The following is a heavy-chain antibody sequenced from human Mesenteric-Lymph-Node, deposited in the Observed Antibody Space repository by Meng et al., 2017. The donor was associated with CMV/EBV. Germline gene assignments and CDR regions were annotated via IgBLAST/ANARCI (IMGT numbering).Heavy chain of an antibody. CDR3: ARKSLNGFDP. Sequence: LPCTVSGGSISSGDYYWSWIRQSPGKGLEWIGYVHYTGGTYYNPSLKSRVTMSVDTSKNQFSLKLSSVAAADTAIYYCARKSLNGFDPWGQGALVTVSS. V-gene: IGHV4-30-4*08. CDR1: GGSISSGDYY. CDR2: VHYTGGT. J-gene: IGHJ5*02.